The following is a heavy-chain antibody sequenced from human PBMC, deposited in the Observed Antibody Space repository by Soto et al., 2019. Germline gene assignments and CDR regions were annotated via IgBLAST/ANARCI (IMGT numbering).Heavy chain of an antibody. J-gene: IGHJ6*02. Sequence: QLQLQESGPGLVKPSETLSLTCTVSGGSISRNIYYWGWIRQPPGKGLEWIGSIYYSGGTYYNPSLKSRVTMTVDTSRNQFSLNLNSVTAADTAVYYCARHPNGGSSLYYYFYGLDVWGQGTTVTVSS. V-gene: IGHV4-39*01. CDR3: ARHPNGGSSLYYYFYGLDV. CDR2: IYYSGGT. D-gene: IGHD1-26*01. CDR1: GGSISRNIYY.